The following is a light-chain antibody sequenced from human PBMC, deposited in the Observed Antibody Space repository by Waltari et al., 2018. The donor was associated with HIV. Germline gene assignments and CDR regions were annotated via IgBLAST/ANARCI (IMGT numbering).Light chain of an antibody. CDR2: TND. V-gene: IGLV1-44*01. J-gene: IGLJ3*02. Sequence: QSVLTQPPSVSGTPGQNVTISCSGSSSNIGTNICNWYQQLPGAAPKLLIYTNDRRPSGVPDRFSGSKSGTSASLAISGLQSADEADYYCAAWDDSLNGMFGGGTKLTVL. CDR3: AAWDDSLNGM. CDR1: SSNIGTNI.